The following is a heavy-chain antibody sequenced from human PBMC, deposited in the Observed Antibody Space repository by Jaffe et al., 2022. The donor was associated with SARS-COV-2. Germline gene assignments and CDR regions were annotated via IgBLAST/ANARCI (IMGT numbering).Heavy chain of an antibody. V-gene: IGHV3-30*18. D-gene: IGHD2-8*01. CDR3: AKADDIVLIVLAFDI. CDR2: ISYDGSNK. J-gene: IGHJ3*02. CDR1: GFTFSSYG. Sequence: QVQLVESGGGVVQPGRSLRLSCAASGFTFSSYGMHWVRQAPGKGLEWVAVISYDGSNKYYADSVKGRFTISRDNSKNTLYLQMNSLRAEDTAVYYCAKADDIVLIVLAFDIWGQGTMVTVSS.